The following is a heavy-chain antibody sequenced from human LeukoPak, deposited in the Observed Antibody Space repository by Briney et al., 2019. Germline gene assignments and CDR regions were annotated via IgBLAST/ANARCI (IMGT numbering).Heavy chain of an antibody. V-gene: IGHV3-7*01. CDR1: GFTFSSYW. CDR2: IKQDGSEK. CDR3: ARGFGRP. D-gene: IGHD3-16*01. J-gene: IGHJ5*02. Sequence: GGSLRLSCAASGFTFSSYWVSWVRQAPGKGLEWVANIKQDGSEKYYVDSMKGRFAISRDNAKKSLYLQMNSLRAEDTAVYYCARGFGRPWGQGTLVTVSS.